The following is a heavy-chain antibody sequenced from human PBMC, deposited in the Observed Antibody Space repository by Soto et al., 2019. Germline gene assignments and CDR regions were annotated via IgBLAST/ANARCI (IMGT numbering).Heavy chain of an antibody. D-gene: IGHD6-6*01. CDR3: TKSSGGSSSVGMDX. CDR2: ITRDGYNK. CDR1: GFIFKNYA. V-gene: IGHV3-30*04. J-gene: IGHJ4*02. Sequence: PGGSLRLSCAVSGFIFKNYALNWVRQAPGKGLEWVASITRDGYNKYYADSVKGRFTISRDNSKNTLSLQMTALRVEDSSVYYCTKSSGGSSSVGMDXWGPGTLVTV.